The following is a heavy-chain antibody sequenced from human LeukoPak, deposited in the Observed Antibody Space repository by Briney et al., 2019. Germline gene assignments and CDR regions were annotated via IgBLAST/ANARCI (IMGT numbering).Heavy chain of an antibody. CDR1: GYTFTSYG. J-gene: IGHJ6*03. CDR2: ISAYNGNT. D-gene: IGHD6-19*01. CDR3: ARTSGWHYYYYYYMDA. V-gene: IGHV1-18*01. Sequence: ASVKVSCKASGYTFTSYGISWVRQAPGQGLEWMGWISAYNGNTNYARKLQGRVTMTTDTSTSTAYMELRSLRSDDTAVYYCARTSGWHYYYYYYMDAWGKGTTVTVSS.